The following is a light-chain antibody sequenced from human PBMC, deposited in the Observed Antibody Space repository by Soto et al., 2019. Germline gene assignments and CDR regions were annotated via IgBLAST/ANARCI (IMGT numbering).Light chain of an antibody. Sequence: QSVLTQPPSASGTPGQRVTISCSGGSYNVGKNLVYWYQQRPGTAPKLIIFKSNQRPSGVPDRFSGSNSGSSASLAISGLRSEDEADYFCAAWDDSLSAWVFGGGTTLTVL. CDR2: KSN. CDR3: AAWDDSLSAWV. V-gene: IGLV1-47*01. J-gene: IGLJ3*02. CDR1: SYNVGKNL.